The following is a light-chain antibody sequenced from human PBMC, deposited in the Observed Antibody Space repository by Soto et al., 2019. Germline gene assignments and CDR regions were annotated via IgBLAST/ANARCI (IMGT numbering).Light chain of an antibody. Sequence: DFQVTQSPSSLSASVGDRVTITCRASQSISKSLNWYQQKPGKAPELLIYAASTLQSGVPSRFSGSGSGTDFTLTVSSLQPEDFATYYCQQLKSYPLTFGGGTKVDIK. V-gene: IGKV1-9*01. CDR2: AAS. CDR1: QSISKS. CDR3: QQLKSYPLT. J-gene: IGKJ4*01.